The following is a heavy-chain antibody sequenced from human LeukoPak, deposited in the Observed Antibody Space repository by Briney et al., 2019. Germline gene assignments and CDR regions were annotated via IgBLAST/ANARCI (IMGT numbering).Heavy chain of an antibody. V-gene: IGHV3-23*01. D-gene: IGHD3-22*01. CDR2: ISGSGGST. Sequence: GGSLRLSCAASGFTFSSYAMSWVRQAPGKGLEWVSAISGSGGSTYYADSVKGRFTISRDNSKNTLYLQMNSLRAEDTAVYYCAKSLYPHYYDSSGYFLDYWGQEPWSPSPQ. J-gene: IGHJ4*01. CDR3: AKSLYPHYYDSSGYFLDY. CDR1: GFTFSSYA.